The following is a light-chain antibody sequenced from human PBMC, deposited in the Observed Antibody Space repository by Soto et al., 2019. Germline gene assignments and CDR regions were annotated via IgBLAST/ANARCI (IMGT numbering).Light chain of an antibody. Sequence: DIQMTQSPSTLSASVGDRVTITCRASQSISSWLAWYQQKPGKATKLLNYKASSLESGGRTRLSGSRSGTEFTLTISSLQPDGFETYSCQQYNSYWTFGQGTKVEIK. V-gene: IGKV1-5*03. CDR1: QSISSW. J-gene: IGKJ1*01. CDR3: QQYNSYWT. CDR2: KAS.